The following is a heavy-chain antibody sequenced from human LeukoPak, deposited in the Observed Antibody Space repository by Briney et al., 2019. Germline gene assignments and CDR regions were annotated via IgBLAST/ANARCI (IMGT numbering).Heavy chain of an antibody. J-gene: IGHJ4*02. CDR3: ASESAPDSSGYYYENY. CDR1: GFTFSSYS. CDR2: ISSSSSYI. Sequence: GGSLRLSCAASGFTFSSYSMNWVRQAPGKGLEWVSSISSSSSYIYYADSVKGRFTISRDNAKNSLYLQMNSLSAEDTPVYYCASESAPDSSGYYYENYWGQGTLVTVSS. V-gene: IGHV3-21*01. D-gene: IGHD3-22*01.